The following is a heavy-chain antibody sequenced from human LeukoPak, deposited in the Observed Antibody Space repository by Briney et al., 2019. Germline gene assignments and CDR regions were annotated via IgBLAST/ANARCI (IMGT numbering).Heavy chain of an antibody. CDR3: AREVGYSYGLDY. J-gene: IGHJ4*02. CDR2: MIPIFGTA. Sequence: GASVKVSCKASGGTCSSYAISWVRQAPGQGREWRGGMIPIFGTANYAQKLQGRGTITTDEATRTDYMELSSLRSEDTSVYYCAREVGYSYGLDYWGQGTLVTVSS. D-gene: IGHD5-18*01. V-gene: IGHV1-69*05. CDR1: GGTCSSYA.